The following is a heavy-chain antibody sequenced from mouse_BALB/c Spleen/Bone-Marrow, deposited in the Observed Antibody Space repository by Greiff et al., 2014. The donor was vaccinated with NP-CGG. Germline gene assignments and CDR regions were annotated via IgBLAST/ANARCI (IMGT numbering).Heavy chain of an antibody. V-gene: IGHV1S81*02. CDR2: INPSNGGT. CDR1: GYTFTSYY. Sequence: VQLQQSGAELVKPGTSVKLSCKASGYTFTSYYIYWVKQRPGQGLKWIGEINPSNGGTNFNEKFKSKATLTVDKPSSTAYMQLSSLTSEDSAVYYCTRLSLLRGYFDYWGQGTTLTVSS. CDR3: TRLSLLRGYFDY. D-gene: IGHD1-2*01. J-gene: IGHJ2*01.